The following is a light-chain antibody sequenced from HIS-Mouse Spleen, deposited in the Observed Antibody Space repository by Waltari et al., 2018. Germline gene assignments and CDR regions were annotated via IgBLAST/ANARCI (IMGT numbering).Light chain of an antibody. Sequence: DIVMTQSPDSLAVSLGERATINRKSSQSVLYSSNNKNYLAWYNQKPGHAAKLRIYWASTRESGVPDRFSGSGSGTDFTLTISSLQAEDDAVYYCQQYYTTPYTLGQGTKLEIK. V-gene: IGKV4-1*01. J-gene: IGKJ2*01. CDR1: QSVLYSSNNKNY. CDR2: WAS. CDR3: QQYYTTPYT.